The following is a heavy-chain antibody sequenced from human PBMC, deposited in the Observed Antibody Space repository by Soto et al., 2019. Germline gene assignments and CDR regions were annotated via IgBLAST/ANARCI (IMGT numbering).Heavy chain of an antibody. Sequence: VASVKVSCKASGYTFTSYGISWVRQAPGQGLEWMGWISAYNGNTNYAQKLQGRVTMTTDTSTSTAYMELRSLRSDDTAVYYCARSNCSGGSCSLYYYYYGMDVWGQGTTVTVSS. CDR2: ISAYNGNT. D-gene: IGHD2-15*01. V-gene: IGHV1-18*01. J-gene: IGHJ6*02. CDR3: ARSNCSGGSCSLYYYYYGMDV. CDR1: GYTFTSYG.